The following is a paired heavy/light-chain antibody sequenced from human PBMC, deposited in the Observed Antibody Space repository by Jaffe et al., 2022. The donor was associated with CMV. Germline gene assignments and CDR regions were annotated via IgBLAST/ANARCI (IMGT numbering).Heavy chain of an antibody. Sequence: QLQLQESGPGLVKPSETLSLTCTVSGGSISSSSHYWDWIRQPPGKGLEWIATMYYSGSNYYNPSLMSRVTISVDTSKNQFSLKLSSVIAADTAVYYCARHDPTDEQLDYWGQGTLVTVSS. CDR1: GGSISSSSHY. V-gene: IGHV4-39*01. CDR2: MYYSGSN. J-gene: IGHJ4*02. D-gene: IGHD6-13*01. CDR3: ARHDPTDEQLDY.
Light chain of an antibody. CDR1: SSDVGGYNY. CDR2: GVS. Sequence: QSALTQPPSASGSPGQSVTISCTGTSSDVGGYNYVSWYQQHPGKAPELMIYGVSKRPSGVPDRFSGSKSGNTASLTVSGLQAEDEADYYCSSYAGSNKLVFGGGTKLTVL. V-gene: IGLV2-8*01. CDR3: SSYAGSNKLV. J-gene: IGLJ2*01.